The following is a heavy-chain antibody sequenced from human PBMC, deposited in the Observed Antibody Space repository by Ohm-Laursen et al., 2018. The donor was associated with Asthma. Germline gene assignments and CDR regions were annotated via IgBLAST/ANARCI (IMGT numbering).Heavy chain of an antibody. J-gene: IGHJ6*02. Sequence: SSVKVSCKASGGTFSSYAISWVRQAPGQGLEWMGGIIPIFGTANYAQKFQGRVTITADESTSTAYMELSSLRSEDTDVYYCARGSEVATINDYYYGMDVWGQGTTVTVSS. CDR1: GGTFSSYA. V-gene: IGHV1-69*01. CDR3: ARGSEVATINDYYYGMDV. D-gene: IGHD5-12*01. CDR2: IIPIFGTA.